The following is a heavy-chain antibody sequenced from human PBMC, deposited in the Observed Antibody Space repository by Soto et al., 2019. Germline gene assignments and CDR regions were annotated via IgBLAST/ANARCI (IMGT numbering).Heavy chain of an antibody. CDR3: AGSLVRKGRYCISTSCYGIVDY. CDR1: GGSISSGGYY. Sequence: PSETLSLTCTVSGGSISSGGYYWSWIRQHPGKGLEWIGYIYYSGSTYYNPSLKSRVTISVDTSKNQFSLKLSSVTAADTAVYYCAGSLVRKGRYCISTSCYGIVDYWGQGTLVTSPQ. V-gene: IGHV4-31*03. CDR2: IYYSGST. J-gene: IGHJ4*02. D-gene: IGHD2-2*01.